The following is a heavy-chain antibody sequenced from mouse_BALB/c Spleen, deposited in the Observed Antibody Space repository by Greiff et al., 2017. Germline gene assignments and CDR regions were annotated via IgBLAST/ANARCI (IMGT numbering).Heavy chain of an antibody. D-gene: IGHD4-1*01. CDR2: IYYSGTI. V-gene: IGHV3-5*02. J-gene: IGHJ2*01. Sequence: EVKLQESGPGLVKPSQTVSLTCTVTGISITTGNYRWSWIRQFPGNKLEWIGYIYYSGTITYNPSLTSRTTITRDTSKNQFFLEMNSLTAEDTATYYCARVGPYFDYWGQGTTLTVSS. CDR3: ARVGPYFDY. CDR1: GISITTGNYR.